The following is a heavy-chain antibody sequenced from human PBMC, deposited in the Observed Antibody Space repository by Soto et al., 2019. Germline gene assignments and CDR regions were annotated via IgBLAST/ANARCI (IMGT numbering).Heavy chain of an antibody. Sequence: PGWSLRLSCAASGFTFSNAWMSWVRQAPGKGLEWVGRIKSKTDGGTTDYAAPVKGRFTISRDDSKNTLYLQMNSLKTEDTAVYYCTTDPSGVVVVAATRVANWFDPWCQGTLLTVSS. CDR3: TTDPSGVVVVAATRVANWFDP. CDR2: IKSKTDGGTT. V-gene: IGHV3-15*01. CDR1: GFTFSNAW. D-gene: IGHD2-15*01. J-gene: IGHJ5*02.